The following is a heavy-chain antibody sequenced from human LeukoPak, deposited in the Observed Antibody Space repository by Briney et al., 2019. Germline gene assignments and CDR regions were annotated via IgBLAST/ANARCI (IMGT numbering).Heavy chain of an antibody. V-gene: IGHV3-7*01. D-gene: IGHD1-26*01. J-gene: IGHJ4*02. CDR1: GFTVSSYW. CDR3: ARGREGKYYFDY. Sequence: GGSLRLARAASGFTVSSYWMIWVRPAPGKGLEWVANIKQDGSEKYYVDSVKGRFTISRDNAKNSLYLQMNSLRAEDTAVYYCARGREGKYYFDYWGQGTLVTVSS. CDR2: IKQDGSEK.